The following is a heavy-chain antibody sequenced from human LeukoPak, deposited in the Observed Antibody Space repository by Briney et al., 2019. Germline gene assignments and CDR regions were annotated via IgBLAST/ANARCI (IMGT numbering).Heavy chain of an antibody. CDR1: GDSVSSNGVA. V-gene: IGHV6-1*01. J-gene: IGHJ4*02. CDR2: TYYGSKWSN. D-gene: IGHD1-14*01. Sequence: SQTLSLTCVLSGDSVSSNGVAWIWVRQSPSRGLEWLGRTYYGSKWSNDYALSVKSRITINPDTSKNQFSLQLNSVTPEDTAVYYCTRGRNSAFDYWGQGTLVTVSS. CDR3: TRGRNSAFDY.